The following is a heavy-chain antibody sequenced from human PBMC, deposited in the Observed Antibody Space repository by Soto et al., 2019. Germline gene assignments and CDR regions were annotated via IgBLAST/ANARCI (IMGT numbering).Heavy chain of an antibody. CDR3: AKDLTDWQQLVVGAFDI. V-gene: IGHV3-23*01. D-gene: IGHD6-13*01. Sequence: GGSLRLSCAASGFTFSSYAMSWVRQAPGKGLEWVSAISGSGGSTYYADSVKGRFTIPRDNSKNTLYLQMNSLRAEDTAVYYCAKDLTDWQQLVVGAFDIWGQGTMVTVSS. CDR1: GFTFSSYA. CDR2: ISGSGGST. J-gene: IGHJ3*02.